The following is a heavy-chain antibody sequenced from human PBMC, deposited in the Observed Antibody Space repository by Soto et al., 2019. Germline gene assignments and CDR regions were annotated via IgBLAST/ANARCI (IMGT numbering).Heavy chain of an antibody. CDR1: GFTFSSYW. D-gene: IGHD2-2*01. J-gene: IGHJ4*02. V-gene: IGHV3-7*03. CDR2: IKQDGSEK. CDR3: ARDKVVVVPAADYYFDY. Sequence: PGGSLRLSCAASGFTFSSYWMSWVRQAPGKGLEWVANIKQDGSEKYYVDSVKGRFTISRDNAKNSLYLQMNSLRAEDTAVYYCARDKVVVVPAADYYFDYWGQGTLVTVSS.